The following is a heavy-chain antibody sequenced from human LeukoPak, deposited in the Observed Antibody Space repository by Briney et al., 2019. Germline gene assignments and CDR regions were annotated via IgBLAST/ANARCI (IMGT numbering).Heavy chain of an antibody. CDR2: IKSKTDGGTT. V-gene: IGHV3-15*01. CDR3: TADGTRSGIAAPDY. CDR1: GFIFSNAW. J-gene: IGHJ4*02. D-gene: IGHD6-6*01. Sequence: PGGSLRLSCAASGFIFSNAWMSWVRQAPGKGLEWVGRIKSKTDGGTTDYAAPVKGRFSISRDDSKNTLFLQMNSLKTEDTAVYHCTADGTRSGIAAPDYWGQGTLVTVSS.